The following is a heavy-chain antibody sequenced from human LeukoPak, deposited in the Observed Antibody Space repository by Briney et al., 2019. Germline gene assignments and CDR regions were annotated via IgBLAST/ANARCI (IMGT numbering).Heavy chain of an antibody. Sequence: SVKVSCTASGGTFSSYAISWVRQAPGQGLEWVGGIIPIFGTANYAQKFQGRVTITADESTSTAYMELSSLRSEDTAVYYCARPEDYGDSSDVFDYWGQGTLVTVSS. J-gene: IGHJ4*02. CDR1: GGTFSSYA. V-gene: IGHV1-69*13. CDR3: ARPEDYGDSSDVFDY. CDR2: IIPIFGTA. D-gene: IGHD4-17*01.